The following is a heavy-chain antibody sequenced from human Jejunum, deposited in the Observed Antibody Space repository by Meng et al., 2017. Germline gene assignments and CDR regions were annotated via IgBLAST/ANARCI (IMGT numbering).Heavy chain of an antibody. CDR3: AREWSGSYRHFDY. D-gene: IGHD1-26*01. V-gene: IGHV4-4*02. CDR2: IHHSGST. J-gene: IGHJ4*02. CDR1: GGSISTSDW. Sequence: QRQLQESGPGRPKPSGTLSRTCAVSGGSISTSDWWSWVRQPPGKGLEWIGEIHHSGSTNYNPSLKSRVTISVDKSKNQFSLKLNSVTAADTAVYYCAREWSGSYRHFDYWGQGTLVTASS.